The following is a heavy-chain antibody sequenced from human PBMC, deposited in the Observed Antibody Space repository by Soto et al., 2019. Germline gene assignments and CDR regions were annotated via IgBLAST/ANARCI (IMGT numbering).Heavy chain of an antibody. D-gene: IGHD3-22*01. CDR1: GYTFTSYA. CDR3: ARGYYYDSSGYYIGKPYYYYYGMDV. V-gene: IGHV1-3*01. CDR2: INAGNGNT. Sequence: ASVKVSCKASGYTFTSYAMHWVRQAPGQRLEWMGWINAGNGNTKYSQKFQGRVTITRDTSASTAYMELSSLRSEDTAVYYCARGYYYDSSGYYIGKPYYYYYGMDVRGKGTTVTVSS. J-gene: IGHJ6*04.